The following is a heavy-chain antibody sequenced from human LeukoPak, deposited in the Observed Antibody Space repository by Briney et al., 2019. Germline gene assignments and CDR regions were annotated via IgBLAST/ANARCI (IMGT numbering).Heavy chain of an antibody. CDR2: INHSGST. J-gene: IGHJ4*02. D-gene: IGHD3-3*01. CDR1: GGSISSGDYS. V-gene: IGHV4-30-2*01. Sequence: SETLSLTCAVSGGSISSGDYSWSWIRQPPGKGLEWIGEINHSGSTNYNPSLKSRVTISVDTSKNQFSLKLSSVTAADTAVYYCAYYDFWSGYRMWGQGTLVTVSS. CDR3: AYYDFWSGYRM.